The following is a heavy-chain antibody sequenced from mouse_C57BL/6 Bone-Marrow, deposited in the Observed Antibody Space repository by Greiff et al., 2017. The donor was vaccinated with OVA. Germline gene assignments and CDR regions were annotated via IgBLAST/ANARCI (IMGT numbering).Heavy chain of an antibody. D-gene: IGHD2-5*01. CDR2: IYPRSGNT. Sequence: VMLVESGAELARPGASVKLSCKASGYTFTSYGISWVKQRTGQGLEWIGEIYPRSGNTYYNEKFKGKATLTADKSSSTAYMELRSLTSEDSAVYFCARRGHYYSNYGGVAYWGQGTLVTVSA. V-gene: IGHV1-81*01. CDR1: GYTFTSYG. J-gene: IGHJ3*01. CDR3: ARRGHYYSNYGGVAY.